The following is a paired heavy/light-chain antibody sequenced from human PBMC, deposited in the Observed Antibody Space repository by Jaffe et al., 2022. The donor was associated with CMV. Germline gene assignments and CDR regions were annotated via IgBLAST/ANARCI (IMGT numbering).Light chain of an antibody. Sequence: DIQMTQSPSSLSASVGDRVTITCRASQSISSFLNWYQQKPGKAPKLLIYAASSLQSGVPSRFSGSGSGTDFTLTISSLQPEDFATYYCQQSYSTPWTFGQGTKVEI. CDR2: AAS. J-gene: IGKJ1*01. CDR3: QQSYSTPWT. V-gene: IGKV1-39*01. CDR1: QSISSF.
Heavy chain of an antibody. D-gene: IGHD3-10*01. CDR2: IYYSGST. V-gene: IGHV4-59*08. CDR1: GGSISSYY. CDR3: ARRTAMVRGVLYYYYMDV. Sequence: QVQLQESGPGLVKPSETLSLTCTVSGGSISSYYWSWIRQPPGKGLEWIGYIYYSGSTNYNPSLKSRVTISVDTSKNQFSLKLSSVTAADTAVYYCARRTAMVRGVLYYYYMDVWGKGTTVTVSS. J-gene: IGHJ6*03.